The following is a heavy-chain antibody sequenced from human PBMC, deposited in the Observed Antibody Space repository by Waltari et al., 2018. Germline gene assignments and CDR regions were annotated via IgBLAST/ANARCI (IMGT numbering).Heavy chain of an antibody. CDR1: GFTFGDYA. D-gene: IGHD6-19*01. V-gene: IGHV3-49*03. CDR2: IRSKAYGGTT. Sequence: EVQLVESGGGLVQPGRSLRLSCTASGFTFGDYAMSWFRQAPGKGLEWVGFIRSKAYGGTTEYAASVKGRFTISRDDSKSIAYLQMNSLKTEDTAVYYCTRAVAGTISFDYWGKGTTVTVSS. CDR3: TRAVAGTISFDY. J-gene: IGHJ4*03.